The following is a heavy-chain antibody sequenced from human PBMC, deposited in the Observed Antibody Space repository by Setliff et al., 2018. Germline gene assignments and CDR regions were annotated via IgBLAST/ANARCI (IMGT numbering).Heavy chain of an antibody. CDR3: ARDKLWLMGYSSSYYMDV. Sequence: ASVKVSCKASGYTFTNYAIHWVRQAPGQRPEWMGWINTGNATKYSQKFQGRVTITRDASASTAYMERSSLRSEDTAVYYCARDKLWLMGYSSSYYMDVWGKGTTVTVSS. CDR2: INTGNAT. J-gene: IGHJ6*03. CDR1: GYTFTNYA. D-gene: IGHD5-18*01. V-gene: IGHV1-3*04.